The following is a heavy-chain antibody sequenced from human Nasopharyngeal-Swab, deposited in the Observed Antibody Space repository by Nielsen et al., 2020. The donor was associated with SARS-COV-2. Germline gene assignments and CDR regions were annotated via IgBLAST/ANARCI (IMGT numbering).Heavy chain of an antibody. V-gene: IGHV4-59*13. CDR1: GGSISSYY. CDR2: IYYSGST. D-gene: IGHD3-22*01. J-gene: IGHJ4*02. CDR3: ARGSGYYDSSGYSDY. Sequence: GSLRLSCTVSGGSISSYYWSWIRQPPGKGLEWIGYIYYSGSTNYNPPLKSRVTISVDTSKNQFSLKLSSVTAADTAVYYCARGSGYYDSSGYSDYWGQGTLVTVSS.